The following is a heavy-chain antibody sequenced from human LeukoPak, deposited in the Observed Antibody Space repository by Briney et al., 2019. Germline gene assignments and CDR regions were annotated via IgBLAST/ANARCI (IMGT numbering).Heavy chain of an antibody. V-gene: IGHV4-39*01. CDR2: IYYSGST. Sequence: SESLCLTCTVSGGSISSSNYYWGWIRQPPGKGLGWLRSIYYSGSTYYNPSLRSRVTISVATSKNQFALKLSSVTAADTAVYYCAAGNRDYRSGWESWWFGPWGQETLVTVSS. D-gene: IGHD3-3*01. CDR3: AAGNRDYRSGWESWWFGP. J-gene: IGHJ5*02. CDR1: GGSISSSNYY.